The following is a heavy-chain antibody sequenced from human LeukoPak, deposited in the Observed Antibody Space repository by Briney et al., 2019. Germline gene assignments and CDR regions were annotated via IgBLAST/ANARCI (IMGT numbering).Heavy chain of an antibody. CDR3: AKDHRLYRYYIDY. D-gene: IGHD2/OR15-2a*01. CDR2: ITGSGRIT. V-gene: IGHV3-23*01. J-gene: IGHJ4*02. Sequence: PGGSLRLSCAASQITFSDYAMNWVRQAPGKGLEWVSTITGSGRITYYADSVKGRFTISRDNSKNTVYLQMHSLRAEDTAVYYCAKDHRLYRYYIDYWGQGTLVTIS. CDR1: QITFSDYA.